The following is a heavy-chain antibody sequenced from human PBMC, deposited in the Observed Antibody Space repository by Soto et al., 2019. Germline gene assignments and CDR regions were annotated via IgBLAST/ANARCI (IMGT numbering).Heavy chain of an antibody. CDR1: GFTFGGYA. D-gene: IGHD6-6*01. V-gene: IGHV3-49*03. J-gene: IGHJ6*04. CDR2: IRSKAYGGTT. Sequence: GGSLRLSCTASGFTFGGYAMSWFRQAPGKELEWVGFIRSKAYGGTTEYAACVKGRFTISRDDSKSIAYLQMNSLKTEDTAVYYCSTYSSSSSYYYGMDVWGKGTTVIVSS. CDR3: STYSSSSSYYYGMDV.